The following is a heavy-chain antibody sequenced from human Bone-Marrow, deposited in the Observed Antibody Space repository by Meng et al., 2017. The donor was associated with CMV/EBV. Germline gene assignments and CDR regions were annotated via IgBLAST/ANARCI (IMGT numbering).Heavy chain of an antibody. Sequence: GESLKISCAASGFTFNRYSMNWVRQAPGKGLEWVSYINVYGSSMYYTDSVKGRFTISRDNAKSSLCLQMSSLRVEDTAVYYCARGGLYINGPPDAYDLWGQGTMVSVSS. V-gene: IGHV3-48*04. J-gene: IGHJ3*01. CDR1: GFTFNRYS. D-gene: IGHD2-8*01. CDR2: INVYGSSM. CDR3: ARGGLYINGPPDAYDL.